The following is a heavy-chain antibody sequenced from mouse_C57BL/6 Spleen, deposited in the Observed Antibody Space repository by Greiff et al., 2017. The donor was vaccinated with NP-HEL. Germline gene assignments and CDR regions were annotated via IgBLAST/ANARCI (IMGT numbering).Heavy chain of an antibody. CDR3: AREDYDEAMDY. CDR1: GFTFSDYG. Sequence: EVQVVESGGGLVKPGGSLKLSCAASGFTFSDYGMHWVRQAPEKGLEWVAYISSGSSTIYYADTVKGRFTISRDNAKNTLFLQMTSLRSEDTAMYYCAREDYDEAMDYWGQGTSVTVSS. D-gene: IGHD2-4*01. CDR2: ISSGSSTI. V-gene: IGHV5-17*01. J-gene: IGHJ4*01.